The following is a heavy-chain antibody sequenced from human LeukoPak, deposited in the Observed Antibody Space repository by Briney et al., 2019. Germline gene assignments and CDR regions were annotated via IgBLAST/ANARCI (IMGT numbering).Heavy chain of an antibody. CDR2: RWSDGSNK. CDR1: GFTFSICG. D-gene: IGHD3-10*01. CDR3: ARDISWFGEFDY. J-gene: IGHJ4*02. Sequence: GGSLRLSWAASGFTFSICGMHWLRQSRGKGLNWVAVRWSDGSNKYYGEFVQGRFTISRDNSKNTLYLKMRSLSAEDTAVYYCARDISWFGEFDYWGQGTLVTVSS. V-gene: IGHV3-33*01.